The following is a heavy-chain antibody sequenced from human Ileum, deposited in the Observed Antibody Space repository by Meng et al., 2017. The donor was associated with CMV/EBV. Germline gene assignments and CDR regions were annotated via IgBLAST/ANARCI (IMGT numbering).Heavy chain of an antibody. CDR1: AGFITNADDS. V-gene: IGHV4-39*07. CDR3: AQMPTNRRLYFDY. CDR2: INKRDFI. J-gene: IGHJ4*02. D-gene: IGHD5-24*01. Sequence: QWKESAPELLKPPQTLSITCTIPAGFITNADDSWGWIRQPPGKGLEWIGSINKRDFIYYNSSLISRVTISSNTSNNQCSLKPTSVTAADTAIYYCAQMPTNRRLYFDYWGQGILVTVSS.